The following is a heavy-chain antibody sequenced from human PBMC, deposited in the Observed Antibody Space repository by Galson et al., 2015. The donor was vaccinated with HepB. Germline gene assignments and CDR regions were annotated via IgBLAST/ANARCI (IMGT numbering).Heavy chain of an antibody. CDR2: ISYDGSNK. D-gene: IGHD6-19*01. J-gene: IGHJ6*02. V-gene: IGHV3-30*18. CDR1: GFTFSSYG. Sequence: SLRLSCAASGFTFSSYGMHWVRQAPGKGLEWVAVISYDGSNKYYADPVKGRFTISRDNSKNTLYLQMNSLRAEDTAVYYCAKEGSSGWQYYYCYGMDVWGQGTTVTVSS. CDR3: AKEGSSGWQYYYCYGMDV.